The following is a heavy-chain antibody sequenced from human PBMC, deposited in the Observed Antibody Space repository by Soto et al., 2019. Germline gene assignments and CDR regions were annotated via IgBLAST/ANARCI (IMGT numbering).Heavy chain of an antibody. CDR2: IVVGSGNT. Sequence: ASVKVSCKASGGTFSSYTISWVRQARGQRLEWIGWIVVGSGNTNYAQKFQERVTITRDMSTSTAYMELSSLRSEDTAVYYCAAARGYCSGGSCFSLPDYWGQGTLVTVSS. CDR1: GGTFSSYT. D-gene: IGHD2-15*01. V-gene: IGHV1-58*02. CDR3: AAARGYCSGGSCFSLPDY. J-gene: IGHJ4*02.